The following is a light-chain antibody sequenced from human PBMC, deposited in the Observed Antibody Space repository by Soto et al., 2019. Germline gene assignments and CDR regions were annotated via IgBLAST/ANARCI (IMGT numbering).Light chain of an antibody. CDR3: QQYNSYLWT. CDR2: KES. Sequence: DIQMTQSPSTLSASVGDRVTITCRASQSINSWLAWYQQKPGKAPKFLIYKESTLESGVPSRFSGSGSGTEFTLTISSLQPDDFATYYCQQYNSYLWTCGQGTKVEI. V-gene: IGKV1-5*03. CDR1: QSINSW. J-gene: IGKJ1*01.